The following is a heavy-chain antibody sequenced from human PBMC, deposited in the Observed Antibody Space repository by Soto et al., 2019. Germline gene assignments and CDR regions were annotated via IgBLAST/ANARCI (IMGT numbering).Heavy chain of an antibody. D-gene: IGHD2-15*01. Sequence: GGSLRLSCEASGYIFTTNSMNWVRQVPGKGLQWLSSISSSGTFKSYGDSVKGRFTISRDNAKNSLFLQMNNLSGEDTGLYYCARDPPHGGTSSWDADSWGPGTLVTVSS. CDR2: ISSSGTFK. V-gene: IGHV3-21*01. CDR3: ARDPPHGGTSSWDADS. J-gene: IGHJ4*02. CDR1: GYIFTTNS.